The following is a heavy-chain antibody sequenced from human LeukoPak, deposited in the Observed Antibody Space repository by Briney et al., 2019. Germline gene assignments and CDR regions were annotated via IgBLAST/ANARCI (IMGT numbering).Heavy chain of an antibody. CDR1: GGSISSGSYY. J-gene: IGHJ1*01. V-gene: IGHV4-61*02. D-gene: IGHD3-22*01. CDR3: ARMGYYYDSSGYWEYFQH. Sequence: SETLSLTCTVSGGSISSGSYYWSWIRQPAGKGLEWSGRIYTSGSTNYNPSLKSRVTMSVDTSKNQFSLKLSPVTAADTAVYYCARMGYYYDSSGYWEYFQHWGQGTLVTVSS. CDR2: IYTSGST.